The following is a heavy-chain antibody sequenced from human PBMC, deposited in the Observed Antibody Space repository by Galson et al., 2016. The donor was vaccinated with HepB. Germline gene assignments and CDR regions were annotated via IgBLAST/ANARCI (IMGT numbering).Heavy chain of an antibody. CDR1: GLTFSSYW. CDR3: TRDLVGYDFRSGYQSFYYYMDV. D-gene: IGHD3-3*01. V-gene: IGHV3-7*03. CDR2: IKQDESEE. Sequence: SLRLSCAGSGLTFSSYWLTWVRQAPGKGLEWVANIKQDESEEYYVDSVKGRFTISRDNARNPLYLHMNNLRAEDTAVYYCTRDLVGYDFRSGYQSFYYYMDVWGKGTTVTVSS. J-gene: IGHJ6*03.